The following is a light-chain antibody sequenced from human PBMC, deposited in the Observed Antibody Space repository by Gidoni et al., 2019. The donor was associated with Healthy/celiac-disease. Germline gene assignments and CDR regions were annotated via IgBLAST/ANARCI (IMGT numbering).Light chain of an antibody. V-gene: IGKV1-9*01. J-gene: IGKJ1*01. CDR1: QGISSY. CDR3: QSET. CDR2: AAS. Sequence: DIQLTQSPSFLSASVGDRVTITCRASQGISSYLAWYQQKPGKAPKLLIYAASTLQSGVPSRFSGSGSGTEFTLTISSLQPEDFATYYCQSETFXXXTKVEIK.